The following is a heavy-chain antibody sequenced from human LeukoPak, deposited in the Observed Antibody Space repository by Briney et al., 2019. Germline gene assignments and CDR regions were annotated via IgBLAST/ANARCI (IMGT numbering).Heavy chain of an antibody. CDR3: AGDGPSSGSPGAYYFDY. V-gene: IGHV1-69*13. Sequence: ASVKVSCKASGGTFSSYAISWVRQAPGQGLEWMGGIIPIFGTANYAQKFQGRVTITADESTSTAYMELSSLRSEDTAVYYCAGDGPSSGSPGAYYFDYWGQGTLVTVSS. D-gene: IGHD3-3*01. CDR1: GGTFSSYA. J-gene: IGHJ4*02. CDR2: IIPIFGTA.